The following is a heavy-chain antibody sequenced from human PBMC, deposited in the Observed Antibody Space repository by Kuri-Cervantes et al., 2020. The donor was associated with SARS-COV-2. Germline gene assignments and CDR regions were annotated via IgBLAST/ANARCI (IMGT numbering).Heavy chain of an antibody. V-gene: IGHV3-52*01. CDR1: GFTFSSSW. D-gene: IGHD3-22*01. J-gene: IGHJ6*02. CDR3: VRVLRGPGDSSGYYYDYYGMDV. Sequence: LSLTCAASGFTFSSSWMHWVCQAPEKGLEWVADIKCDGSEKYYVDSVKGRLTISRDNAKNSLYLQVNSLRAEDMTVYYCVRVLRGPGDSSGYYYDYYGMDVWGQGTTVTVSS. CDR2: IKCDGSEK.